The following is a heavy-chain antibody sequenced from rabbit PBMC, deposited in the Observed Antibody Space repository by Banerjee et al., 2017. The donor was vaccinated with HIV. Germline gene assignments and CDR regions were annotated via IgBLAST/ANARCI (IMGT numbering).Heavy chain of an antibody. CDR2: IYTGIGST. V-gene: IGHV1S40*01. CDR3: ARGDVGTNWGWNL. J-gene: IGHJ4*01. D-gene: IGHD4-2*01. Sequence: QSLEESGGDLVKPGASLTLTCKASGFSFSSDYDMCWVRQAPGKGLEWIACIYTGIGSTDYATWAKGRFTISKTSSTTVTLKMTSLTAADTATYFCARGDVGTNWGWNLWGPGTLVTVS. CDR1: GFSFSSDYD.